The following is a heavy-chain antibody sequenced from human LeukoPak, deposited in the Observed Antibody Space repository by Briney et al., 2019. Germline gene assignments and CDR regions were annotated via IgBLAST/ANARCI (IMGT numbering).Heavy chain of an antibody. D-gene: IGHD3-22*01. CDR3: ARGENYYDSSGYYCDY. CDR2: ISSSSSYI. Sequence: GGSLRPSCAASGFTFSSYSMSWVRQAPGKGLEWVSSISSSSSYIYYADSVKGRFTISRDNAKNSLYLQMNSLRAEDTAVYYCARGENYYDSSGYYCDYWGQGTLVTVSS. J-gene: IGHJ4*02. CDR1: GFTFSSYS. V-gene: IGHV3-21*01.